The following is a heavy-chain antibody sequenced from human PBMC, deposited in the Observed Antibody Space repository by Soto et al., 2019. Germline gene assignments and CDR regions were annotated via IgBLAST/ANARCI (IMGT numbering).Heavy chain of an antibody. V-gene: IGHV1-69*02. J-gene: IGHJ4*02. D-gene: IGHD6-13*01. Sequence: QVQLVQSGAEVKRPGSSVRVSCKASGGTFNSYTISWVRQAPGQGPEWMGRIIPVLGVANYAQTFQGRVTITADKSTSTVYMDLSSLRSEDTAVYYCARGGVAAAGTLDNWGQGTLVTVSS. CDR2: IIPVLGVA. CDR1: GGTFNSYT. CDR3: ARGGVAAAGTLDN.